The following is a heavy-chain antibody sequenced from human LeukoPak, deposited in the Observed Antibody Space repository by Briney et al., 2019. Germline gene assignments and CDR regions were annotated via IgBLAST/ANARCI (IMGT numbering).Heavy chain of an antibody. CDR2: ISYDGSNK. CDR3: AKPRNWLEFYYFDY. CDR1: GFTFSSYG. D-gene: IGHD3-9*01. Sequence: GGSLRLSCAASGFTFSSYGMHWVRQAPGKGLEWVAVISYDGSNKYYADSVKGRFTISRDNSKNTLYLQMNSLRAEDTAVYYCAKPRNWLEFYYFDYWGQGTLVTVSS. J-gene: IGHJ4*02. V-gene: IGHV3-30*18.